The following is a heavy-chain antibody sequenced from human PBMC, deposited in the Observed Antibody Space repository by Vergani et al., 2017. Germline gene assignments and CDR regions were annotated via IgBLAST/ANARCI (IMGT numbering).Heavy chain of an antibody. V-gene: IGHV3-21*04. CDR2: ISSSSSYI. Sequence: EVQLVESGGGLVKPGGSLRLSCAASGFTFSSYSMNWVRQAPGKGLEWVSSISSSSSYIYDADSVKGRFTISRDNAKNSLYLQMNSLRAEDTAVYYCVRVGRIAVAGTVWFDPWGQGTLVTVSS. CDR1: GFTFSSYS. D-gene: IGHD6-19*01. CDR3: VRVGRIAVAGTVWFDP. J-gene: IGHJ5*02.